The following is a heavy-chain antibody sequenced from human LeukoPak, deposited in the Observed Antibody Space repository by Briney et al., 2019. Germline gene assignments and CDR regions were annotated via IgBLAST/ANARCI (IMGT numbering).Heavy chain of an antibody. CDR1: GGSISSYY. D-gene: IGHD3-22*01. V-gene: IGHV4-59*01. CDR2: IYYSGST. Sequence: SETLSLTCTVSGGSISSYYWSWIRQPPGKGLEWIGYIYYSGSTNYNPSLKSRVTISVDTSKNQFSLKLSSVTAADTAVYYCARDFDYYDCSGYRLYYFDYWGQGTLVSVSS. CDR3: ARDFDYYDCSGYRLYYFDY. J-gene: IGHJ4*02.